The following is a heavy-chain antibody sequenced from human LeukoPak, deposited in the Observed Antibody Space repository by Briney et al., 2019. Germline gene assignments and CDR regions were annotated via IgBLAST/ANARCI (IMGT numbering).Heavy chain of an antibody. V-gene: IGHV3-48*03. CDR1: GFTFSSYE. J-gene: IGHJ3*02. CDR3: ARGGGGDSSGYYGAFDI. Sequence: PGGSLRLSCAASGFTFSSYEMNWVRQAPGKGLEWVSYISSSGSTIYYADSVKGRFTISRDNAKNSLYLQMNSLRAEDTAVYYCARGGGGDSSGYYGAFDIWGQGTMVTVSS. D-gene: IGHD3-22*01. CDR2: ISSSGSTI.